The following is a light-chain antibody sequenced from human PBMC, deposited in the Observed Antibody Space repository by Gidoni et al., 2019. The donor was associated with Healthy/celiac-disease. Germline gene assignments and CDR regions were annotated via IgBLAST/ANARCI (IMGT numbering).Light chain of an antibody. V-gene: IGLV1-40*01. CDR3: QSYDSSLSFYV. J-gene: IGLJ1*01. CDR1: SSNIGAGYD. Sequence: QSVLTQPPSVSGAPGQRVTISCTGSSSNIGAGYDVHWYQPLPGTAPQLLIYGNSNPSAGVPDRSSATKSATSSPLAITGLHAEDAAYYYCQSYDSSLSFYVFGTGTKVTGL. CDR2: GNS.